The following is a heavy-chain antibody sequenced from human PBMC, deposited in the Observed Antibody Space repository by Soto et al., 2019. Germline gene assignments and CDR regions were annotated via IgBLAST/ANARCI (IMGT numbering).Heavy chain of an antibody. V-gene: IGHV1-24*01. CDR1: GYTLTELS. CDR2: FDPEDGET. Sequence: ASVKVSCKVSGYTLTELSMHWVRQAPGKGLEWMGGFDPEDGETIYAQKFQGRVTMTEDTSTDTAYMELSSLRSEDKAVYYCATRSIVGATKFDYWGQGTLVTVSS. D-gene: IGHD1-26*01. J-gene: IGHJ4*02. CDR3: ATRSIVGATKFDY.